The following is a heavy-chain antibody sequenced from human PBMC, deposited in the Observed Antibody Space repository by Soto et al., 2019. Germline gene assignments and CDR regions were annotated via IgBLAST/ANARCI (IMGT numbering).Heavy chain of an antibody. D-gene: IGHD3-22*01. Sequence: GGSLRLSCAASGFTFSSYGMHWVRQAPGKGLEWVAVISYDGSNKYYADSVKGRFTISRDNSNNTLYLQMNSLRAEDTAVYYCAKDHYALDYYDSSPFDYWGQGTQVTVSS. CDR3: AKDHYALDYYDSSPFDY. J-gene: IGHJ4*02. V-gene: IGHV3-30*18. CDR2: ISYDGSNK. CDR1: GFTFSSYG.